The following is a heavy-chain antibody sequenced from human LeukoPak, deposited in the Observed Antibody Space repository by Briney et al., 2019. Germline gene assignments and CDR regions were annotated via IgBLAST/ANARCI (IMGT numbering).Heavy chain of an antibody. J-gene: IGHJ4*02. CDR3: AREWEETNDY. CDR1: GFTFSSYA. V-gene: IGHV3-23*01. Sequence: GGSLRLSCAASGFTFSSYAMSWVRQAPGKGLEWVSAISDSGGSTYYADSVKGRFTISRDNSKNTLYLQMNSLRSEDTAVYYCAREWEETNDYWGQGTLVTVSS. CDR2: ISDSGGST. D-gene: IGHD1-26*01.